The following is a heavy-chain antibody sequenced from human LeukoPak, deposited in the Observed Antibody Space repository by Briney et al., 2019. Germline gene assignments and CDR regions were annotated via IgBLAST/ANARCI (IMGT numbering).Heavy chain of an antibody. D-gene: IGHD2-2*01. Sequence: GGSPRLSCAASGFTFRSFAMSWVRQAPGKGLEWLSGISASGHYIYNADSVKGRFTISRDNSKNTLYIEINSLRAEDTAVYYCARDGSWGDYQFYFYMDVWGKGTTVTVSS. CDR1: GFTFRSFA. CDR3: ARDGSWGDYQFYFYMDV. J-gene: IGHJ6*03. V-gene: IGHV3-23*01. CDR2: ISASGHYI.